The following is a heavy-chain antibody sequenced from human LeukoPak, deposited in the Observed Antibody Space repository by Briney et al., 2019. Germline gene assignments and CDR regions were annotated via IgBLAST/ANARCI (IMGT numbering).Heavy chain of an antibody. D-gene: IGHD3/OR15-3a*01. CDR3: ARDLGLADNWFDP. J-gene: IGHJ5*02. V-gene: IGHV1-69*05. Sequence: ASVTVSCKASGGTFSSYAISWVRQAPGQGLEWMGRIIPIFGTANYAQKFQGRVTITTDESTSTAYMELSSLRSEDTAVYYCARDLGLADNWFDPWGQGTLVTVSS. CDR1: GGTFSSYA. CDR2: IIPIFGTA.